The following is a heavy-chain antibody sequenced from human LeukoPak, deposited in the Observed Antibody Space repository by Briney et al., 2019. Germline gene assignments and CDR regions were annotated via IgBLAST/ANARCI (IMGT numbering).Heavy chain of an antibody. D-gene: IGHD6-13*01. CDR3: ARSDRGSSWYMYDP. Sequence: ASVKVSCKASGYTFTRYGISWERQAPGQGLEWMGWISAYNGNTNYAQKLQGRVTMTTDTSTSTAYMELRSLRSDDTAVYYCARSDRGSSWYMYDPWGQGTLVTVSS. J-gene: IGHJ5*02. CDR2: ISAYNGNT. CDR1: GYTFTRYG. V-gene: IGHV1-18*01.